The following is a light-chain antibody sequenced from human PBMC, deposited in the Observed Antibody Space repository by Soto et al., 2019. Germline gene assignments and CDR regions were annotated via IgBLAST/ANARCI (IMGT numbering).Light chain of an antibody. V-gene: IGLV1-40*01. Sequence: QSVLTQPTSASGAPGQRVTISCTGSSSNIGAGYDVHWYQQLPGTAPKLLIYGNSNRPSGVPDRFSGSKSGTSASLAITGLQAEDEADYYCQSYDSSLSGYVFGTGTKLTVL. CDR1: SSNIGAGYD. CDR3: QSYDSSLSGYV. J-gene: IGLJ1*01. CDR2: GNS.